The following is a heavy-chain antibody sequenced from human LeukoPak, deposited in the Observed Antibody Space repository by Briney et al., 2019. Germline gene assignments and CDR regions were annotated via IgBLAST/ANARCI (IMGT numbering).Heavy chain of an antibody. CDR2: MNPSSGNT. J-gene: IGHJ3*02. V-gene: IGHV1-8*03. D-gene: IGHD3-22*01. Sequence: ASVKVSCKASGYTFTSYDINWVRQATGQGLEWMGWMNPSSGNTGYAQKFQGRVTITRNTSISTAYMELSSLRSEDTAVYYCARGGNYYDSSGYYAVINAFDIWGQGTMVTVSS. CDR3: ARGGNYYDSSGYYAVINAFDI. CDR1: GYTFTSYD.